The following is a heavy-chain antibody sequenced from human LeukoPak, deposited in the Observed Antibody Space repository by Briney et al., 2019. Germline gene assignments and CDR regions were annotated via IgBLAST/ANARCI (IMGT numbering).Heavy chain of an antibody. J-gene: IGHJ4*02. CDR1: GFAFSNYG. CDR2: ISFDGTNK. V-gene: IGHV3-30*03. CDR3: ARDGGRATIVRGIIIMSVGDF. Sequence: GGSLRPSCAASGFAFSNYGMHWVRQAPGQGLEWVAVISFDGTNKYYADSLKGRFTISRDNSKNTVYLQMNSLRPEDTAVYYCARDGGRATIVRGIIIMSVGDFWGRGALVTVST. D-gene: IGHD3-10*01.